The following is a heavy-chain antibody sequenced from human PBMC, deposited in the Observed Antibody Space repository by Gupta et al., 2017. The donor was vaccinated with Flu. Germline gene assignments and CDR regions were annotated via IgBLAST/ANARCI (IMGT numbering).Heavy chain of an antibody. CDR3: ARDDFCTSTSCYGWTLDY. Sequence: KGLEWVAVIWYDGSKKKYADSVKGRFTISRDNSENTLYLQMDSLRPEDTAVYFCARDDFCTSTSCYGWTLDYWGQGTLVTVSS. J-gene: IGHJ4*02. CDR2: IWYDGSKK. V-gene: IGHV3-33*01. D-gene: IGHD2-2*01.